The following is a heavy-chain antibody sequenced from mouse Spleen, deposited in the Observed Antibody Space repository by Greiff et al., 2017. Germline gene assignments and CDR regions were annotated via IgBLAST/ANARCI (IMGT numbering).Heavy chain of an antibody. CDR1: GYTFTSYW. CDR3: ARLDSSGYEDY. V-gene: IGHV1-69*01. J-gene: IGHJ2*01. D-gene: IGHD3-2*02. CDR2: IDPSDSYT. Sequence: VQLQQPGAELVMPGASVKLSCKASGYTFTSYWMHWVKQRPGQGLEWIGEIDPSDSYTNYNQKFKGKATLTVDKSSSTAYMQLSSLTSEDSAVYYCARLDSSGYEDYWGQGTTLTVSS.